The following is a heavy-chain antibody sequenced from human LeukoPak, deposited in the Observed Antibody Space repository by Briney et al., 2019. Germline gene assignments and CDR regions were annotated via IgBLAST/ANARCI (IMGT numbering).Heavy chain of an antibody. CDR1: GGSISSYY. D-gene: IGHD1-1*01. CDR3: AKESGATATEGGAFDI. V-gene: IGHV4-59*01. J-gene: IGHJ3*02. CDR2: IYYSGST. Sequence: SGTLSLTCTVSGGSISSYYWSWIRQPPGKGLVCIGYIYYSGSTYYNPSLKSLVTISVDTSKNQFSLKLSSVTAADTAVYYCAKESGATATEGGAFDIWGQGTMVTVSS.